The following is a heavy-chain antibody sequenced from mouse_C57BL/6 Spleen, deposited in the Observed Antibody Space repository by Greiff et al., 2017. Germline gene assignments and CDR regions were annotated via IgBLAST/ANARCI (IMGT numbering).Heavy chain of an antibody. CDR3: ERRYSNYNDY. Sequence: EVQLVESGGGLVKPGGSLKLSCAASGFTFSDYGMHWVRQAPEKGLEWVAYISSGSSTIYYADTVKGRFTISRYNAKHTLFLQKTSLRSEKTAMYYGERRYSNYNDYWGQGTTLTVSS. D-gene: IGHD2-5*01. CDR2: ISSGSSTI. CDR1: GFTFSDYG. J-gene: IGHJ2*01. V-gene: IGHV5-17*01.